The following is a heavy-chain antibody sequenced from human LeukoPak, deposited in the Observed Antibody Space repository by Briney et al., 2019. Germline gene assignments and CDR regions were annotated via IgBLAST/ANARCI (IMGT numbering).Heavy chain of an antibody. CDR3: AREGGEGATQTFDY. V-gene: IGHV4-59*01. D-gene: IGHD1-26*01. Sequence: KPSETLSLTCTVSGGSISSYYWGWIRQPPGKGLEWIGYIYYSGSTNYNPSLKSRVTISVDTSKNQFSLKLSSVTAADTAVYYCAREGGEGATQTFDYWGQGTLVTVSS. J-gene: IGHJ4*02. CDR1: GGSISSYY. CDR2: IYYSGST.